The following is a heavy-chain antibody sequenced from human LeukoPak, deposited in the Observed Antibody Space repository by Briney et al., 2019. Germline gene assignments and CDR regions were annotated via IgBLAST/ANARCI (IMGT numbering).Heavy chain of an antibody. Sequence: GASVKVSCKASGYTFTGYYMHWVRQAPGQGLEWIGWINPNSGGTNYAQKFQGRVTMTRDTSISTAYMELSRLRSDDTAVYYCARMDIVVVPAAHRDYWGQGTLVTVSS. J-gene: IGHJ4*02. CDR3: ARMDIVVVPAAHRDY. CDR1: GYTFTGYY. V-gene: IGHV1-2*02. D-gene: IGHD2-2*03. CDR2: INPNSGGT.